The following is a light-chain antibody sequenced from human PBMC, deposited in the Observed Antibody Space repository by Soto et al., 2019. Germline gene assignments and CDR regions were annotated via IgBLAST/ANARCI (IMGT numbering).Light chain of an antibody. Sequence: DIQMTQSPSALSGSVGERVTLTCRASQTISSWLAWYQQKPGKAPKLLIYKASTIDSGVPSRFSGSGSGTEFTLTISSLQPDDFATYYCQHYNSYSEAFGGGTKVDIK. V-gene: IGKV1-5*03. CDR3: QHYNSYSEA. CDR2: KAS. J-gene: IGKJ4*02. CDR1: QTISSW.